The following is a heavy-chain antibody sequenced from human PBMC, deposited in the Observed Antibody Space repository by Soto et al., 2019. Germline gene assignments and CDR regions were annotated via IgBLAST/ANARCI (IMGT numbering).Heavy chain of an antibody. J-gene: IGHJ6*02. CDR1: GYSFTSYW. D-gene: IGHD6-13*01. CDR3: ARLGFIAAAGYYYYYGMDV. V-gene: IGHV5-10-1*01. Sequence: PGESLKISCMGSGYSFTSYWISWVRQMPGKGLEWMGRIDPSDSYTNYSPSFQGHVTISADKSISTAYLQWSSLKASDTAMYYCARLGFIAAAGYYYYYGMDVWGQGTTVTVSS. CDR2: IDPSDSYT.